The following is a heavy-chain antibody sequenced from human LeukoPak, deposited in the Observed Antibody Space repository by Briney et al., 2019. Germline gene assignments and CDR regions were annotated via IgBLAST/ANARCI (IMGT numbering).Heavy chain of an antibody. V-gene: IGHV5-51*01. CDR2: IYPGDSDT. J-gene: IGHJ5*02. CDR3: ARSLRYCSSTSCYNNWFDP. D-gene: IGHD2-2*01. CDR1: GYSFTSYW. Sequence: GEPLKISCKGSGYSFTSYWIGWVRQMPGKGLEWMGIIYPGDSDTRYSPSFQGQVTISADKSISTAYLQWSSLKASDTAMYYCARSLRYCSSTSCYNNWFDPWGQGTLVTVSS.